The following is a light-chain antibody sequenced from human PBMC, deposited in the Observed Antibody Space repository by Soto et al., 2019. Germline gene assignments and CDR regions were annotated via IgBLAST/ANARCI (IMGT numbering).Light chain of an antibody. CDR2: EGS. Sequence: QSALTQPASVSGSPGQSITISCTGASSDVGSYNLVSWYQQHPGKAPKLMIYEGSKRPSGVSNRFSGSKSGNTASLTISGIQAEDEADYYCCSYAASSTFVYVFGTGTKVTV. CDR1: SSDVGSYNL. J-gene: IGLJ1*01. V-gene: IGLV2-23*03. CDR3: CSYAASSTFVYV.